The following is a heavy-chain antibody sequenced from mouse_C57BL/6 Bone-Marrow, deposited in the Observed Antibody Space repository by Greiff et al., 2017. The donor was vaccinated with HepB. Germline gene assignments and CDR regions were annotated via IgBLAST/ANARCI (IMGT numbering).Heavy chain of an antibody. V-gene: IGHV5-17*01. D-gene: IGHD1-2*01. CDR2: ISSGSSTI. CDR1: GFTFSDYG. CDR3: ARGHYDYYAMDY. Sequence: EVKVEESGGGLVKPGGSLKLSCAASGFTFSDYGMHWVRQAPEKGLEWVAYISSGSSTIYYADTVKGRFTISRDNAKNTLFLQMTSLRSEDTAMYYCARGHYDYYAMDYWGQGTSVTVSS. J-gene: IGHJ4*01.